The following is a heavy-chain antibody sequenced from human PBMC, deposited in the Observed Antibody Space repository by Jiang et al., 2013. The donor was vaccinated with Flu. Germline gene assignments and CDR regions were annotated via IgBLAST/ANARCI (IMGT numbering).Heavy chain of an antibody. Sequence: KPSETLSLTCTVLRVAPLVTYYWELDSAGPQGRDWSGLGYIDHYTGSAKYNFSLKSRITISVDTSKNQFSLNLSSATAADTAVYYCARGSITISFDSWSQGTQVTVTS. V-gene: IGHV4-59*01. CDR2: IDHYTGSA. CDR3: ARGSITISFDS. D-gene: IGHD1-14*01. CDR1: VAPLVTYY. J-gene: IGHJ4*02.